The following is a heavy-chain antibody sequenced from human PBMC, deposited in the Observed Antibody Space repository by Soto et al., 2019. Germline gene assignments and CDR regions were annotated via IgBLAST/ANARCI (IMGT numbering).Heavy chain of an antibody. CDR1: GGSISSGDYY. CDR2: IYHSGNT. V-gene: IGHV4-61*05. D-gene: IGHD3-9*01. CDR3: ARRYFDWPHSWFDA. J-gene: IGHJ5*02. Sequence: SETLSLTCTVSGGSISSGDYYWSWIRQPPGKGLEWIGDIYHSGNTKHDPSLKSRVTISVDKSKNQFSLNLSSVTAADTAVYYCARRYFDWPHSWFDAWGQGILVTVSS.